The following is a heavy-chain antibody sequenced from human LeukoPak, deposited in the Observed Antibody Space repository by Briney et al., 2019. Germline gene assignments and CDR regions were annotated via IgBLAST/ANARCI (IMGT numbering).Heavy chain of an antibody. CDR2: IYYSGST. CDR3: ARTTYGGYAHWYFDL. V-gene: IGHV4-59*01. Sequence: PSETLSLTCTVSGGSISSYYWSWIRQPPGKGLEWIGYIYYSGSTNYNPSLKSRVTISVDTSKNQFSLKLSSVTAADTAVYYCARTTYGGYAHWYFDLWGRGTLVTVSS. D-gene: IGHD4-17*01. CDR1: GGSISSYY. J-gene: IGHJ2*01.